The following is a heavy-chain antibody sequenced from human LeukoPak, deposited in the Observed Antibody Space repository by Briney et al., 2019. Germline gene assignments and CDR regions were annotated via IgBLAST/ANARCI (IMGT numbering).Heavy chain of an antibody. Sequence: ASVKVSCKASGYTFTGYYMHWVRQAPGQGLEWMGIINPSGGSTSYAQKFQGRVTMTRDTSTSTVYMELSSLRSEDTAVYYCARATPGWNSQLNAFDIWGQGTMVTVSS. CDR1: GYTFTGYY. D-gene: IGHD1-7*01. V-gene: IGHV1-46*01. J-gene: IGHJ3*02. CDR2: INPSGGST. CDR3: ARATPGWNSQLNAFDI.